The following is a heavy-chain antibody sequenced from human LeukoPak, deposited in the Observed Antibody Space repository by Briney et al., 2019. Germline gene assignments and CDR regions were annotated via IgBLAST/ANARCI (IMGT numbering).Heavy chain of an antibody. CDR3: ARESESSGWYDY. J-gene: IGHJ4*02. D-gene: IGHD6-19*01. V-gene: IGHV3-43*02. Sequence: GGSLRLSCAASGFMFSDYAIHWVRQAPGKGLEWVSSISGDGGSIFYADSVKGRFTISRDNSKNSLYLQMNSLRSDDTALYYCARESESSGWYDYWGQGTLVTVSS. CDR1: GFMFSDYA. CDR2: ISGDGGSI.